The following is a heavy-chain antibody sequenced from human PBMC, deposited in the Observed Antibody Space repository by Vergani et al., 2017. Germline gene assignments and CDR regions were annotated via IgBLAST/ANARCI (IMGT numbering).Heavy chain of an antibody. J-gene: IGHJ3*02. CDR1: GFTFSDYY. Sequence: QVQLVESGGGLVKPGGSLRLSCAASGFTFSDYYMSWIRQAPGKGLEWVAVIWYDGSNKYYADSVKGRFTISRDNSKNTLYLQMNSLRAEDTAVYYCATVQIRDNWNEASKAFDIWGQGTMVTVSS. D-gene: IGHD1-1*01. CDR3: ATVQIRDNWNEASKAFDI. V-gene: IGHV3-33*08. CDR2: IWYDGSNK.